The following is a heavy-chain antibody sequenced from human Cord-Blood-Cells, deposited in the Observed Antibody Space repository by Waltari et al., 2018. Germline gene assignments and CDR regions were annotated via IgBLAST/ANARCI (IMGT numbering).Heavy chain of an antibody. Sequence: QLQLQESGPGLVKPSETLSLTCTVSCGSISSCSYYWGWIRQPPGKGLEWIGSLYYRGSTYYNPSLKSRVTISVDTSKNQFSLKLSSVTAADTAVYYCVVVSSWTWGQGTLVTVSS. D-gene: IGHD6-13*01. CDR3: VVVSSWT. CDR1: CGSISSCSYY. V-gene: IGHV4-39*01. J-gene: IGHJ5*02. CDR2: LYYRGST.